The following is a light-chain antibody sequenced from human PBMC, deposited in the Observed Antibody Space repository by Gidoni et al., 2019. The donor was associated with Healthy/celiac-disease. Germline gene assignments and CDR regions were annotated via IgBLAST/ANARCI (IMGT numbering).Light chain of an antibody. CDR1: ALPKQY. Sequence: SSALTQPPSVSVSPGQTSRITCSGDALPKQYAYWYQQKPGQAPVLVIYKDSERPPGIPERFSGSSSGTTVTLTISGVQVEDEADYYCQSADSSGTFVVFGGGTKLTVL. CDR3: QSADSSGTFVV. V-gene: IGLV3-25*03. CDR2: KDS. J-gene: IGLJ2*01.